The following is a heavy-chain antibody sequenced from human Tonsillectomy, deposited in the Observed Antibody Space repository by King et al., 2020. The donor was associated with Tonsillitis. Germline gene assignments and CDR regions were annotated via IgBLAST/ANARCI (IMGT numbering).Heavy chain of an antibody. J-gene: IGHJ6*02. CDR1: GGSISSYY. D-gene: IGHD5-18*01. V-gene: IGHV4-4*07. CDR2: IYTSGST. Sequence: VQLQESGPGLVNPSETLSLTCTVSGGSISSYYWSWIRQPAGKGLEWIGRIYTSGSTNYNPSLKSRVTMSVDTSKNQFSLKLSSVTAADTAVYYCARSRGRGLGDTAMVGPSYYYYGMDVWGQGTTVTVSS. CDR3: ARSRGRGLGDTAMVGPSYYYYGMDV.